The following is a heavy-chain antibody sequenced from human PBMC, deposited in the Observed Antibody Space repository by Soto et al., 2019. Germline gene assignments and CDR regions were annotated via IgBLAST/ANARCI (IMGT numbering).Heavy chain of an antibody. CDR2: IDPDGSVT. J-gene: IGHJ4*02. D-gene: IGHD3-16*01. CDR1: GFTFRSNW. Sequence: EVQLVESGGGLVQPGRSLRLSCEVSGFTFRSNWMHWVRQVTGKGLVWVSRIDPDGSVTDYADSAKGRFTISRDNAKNTLYLQMTSVRAEDTCVYYCARDVGGWGSHWCQGTLVTVAS. V-gene: IGHV3-74*01. CDR3: ARDVGGWGSH.